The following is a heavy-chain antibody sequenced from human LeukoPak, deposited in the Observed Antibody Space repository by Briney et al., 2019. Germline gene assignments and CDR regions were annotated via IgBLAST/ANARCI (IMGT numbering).Heavy chain of an antibody. V-gene: IGHV4-59*01. Sequence: SETLSLTCTVSGGSISSYYWSWIRQPPGKGLEWIGYIYYSGSTNYNPSLKSRVTISVDTSKNQFSLKLSSVTAADTAVYYCARVMALPRKGYYYYMDVWGKGTTVTVSS. CDR1: GGSISSYY. CDR2: IYYSGST. CDR3: ARVMALPRKGYYYYMDV. J-gene: IGHJ6*03. D-gene: IGHD2-8*01.